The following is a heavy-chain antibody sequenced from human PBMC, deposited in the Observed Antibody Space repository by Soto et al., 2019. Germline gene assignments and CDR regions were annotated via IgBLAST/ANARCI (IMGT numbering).Heavy chain of an antibody. J-gene: IGHJ6*02. V-gene: IGHV1-69*01. CDR3: ATSQGSSASLEIYYYYCYGGAV. CDR2: IISIPGKA. D-gene: IGHD2-2*01. Sequence: QVQLVQAGAEVKKPGSSVKVSCKASGGTFGSYAISWVRQAPGQGLEWMGGIISIPGKANYAQKFQGRVTIAADESTSTAYMALSSLRSEETAVYYCATSQGSSASLEIYYYYCYGGAVGGEGSTVTVSS. CDR1: GGTFGSYA.